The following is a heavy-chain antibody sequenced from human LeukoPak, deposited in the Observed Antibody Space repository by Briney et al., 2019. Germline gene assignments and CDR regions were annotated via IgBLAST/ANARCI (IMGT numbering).Heavy chain of an antibody. J-gene: IGHJ4*02. V-gene: IGHV1-18*01. CDR2: ISAYNGNT. Sequence: GASVKVSCKASGYTFTSYGISWVRQAPGQGLEWMGWISAYNGNTNYAQKPQGRVTMTTDTSTSTAYMELRSLRSEDTAVYYCATGKTYYDILTGYYRYYFDYWGQGTLVTVSS. CDR1: GYTFTSYG. D-gene: IGHD3-9*01. CDR3: ATGKTYYDILTGYYRYYFDY.